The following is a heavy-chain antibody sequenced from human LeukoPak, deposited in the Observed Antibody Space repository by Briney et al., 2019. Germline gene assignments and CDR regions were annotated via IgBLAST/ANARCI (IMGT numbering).Heavy chain of an antibody. V-gene: IGHV4-34*01. CDR3: ARSGVGYCSSTSCYKYQNWFDP. D-gene: IGHD2-2*02. J-gene: IGHJ5*02. CDR1: GGSFSGYY. CDR2: INHSGST. Sequence: SGTLSLTCAVYGGSFSGYYWSWIRQPPGKGLEWIGEINHSGSTNYNPSLKSRVTISVDTSKNQFSLKLSSVTAADTAVYYCARSGVGYCSSTSCYKYQNWFDPWGQGTLVTVSS.